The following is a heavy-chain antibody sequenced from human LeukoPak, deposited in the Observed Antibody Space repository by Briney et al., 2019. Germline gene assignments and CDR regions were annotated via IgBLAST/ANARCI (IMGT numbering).Heavy chain of an antibody. CDR2: ISYDGSNK. V-gene: IGHV3-30*18. CDR3: AKDGGYSSYHY. Sequence: GGPLRLSCAASGFTFSSYGMHWVRQAPGKGLEWVAVISYDGSNKYYADSVKGRFTISRDNSKNTLYLQMNSLRAEDTAVYYCAKDGGYSSYHYWGQGTLVTVSS. D-gene: IGHD6-19*01. CDR1: GFTFSSYG. J-gene: IGHJ4*02.